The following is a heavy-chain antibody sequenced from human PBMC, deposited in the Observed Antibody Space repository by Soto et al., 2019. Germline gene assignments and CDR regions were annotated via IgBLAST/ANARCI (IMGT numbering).Heavy chain of an antibody. V-gene: IGHV4-59*11. CDR1: GGSISSHY. CDR2: IYYSGST. J-gene: IGHJ4*02. CDR3: ARLCEVGAPYCYFDY. D-gene: IGHD1-26*01. Sequence: SETLCLTCTVSGGSISSHYWSWIRQPPGKGLEWIGYIYYSGSTNYNPSLKSRVTISVDTSKNQFSLKLSSVTAADTAVYYCARLCEVGAPYCYFDYWGQGTLVTVSS.